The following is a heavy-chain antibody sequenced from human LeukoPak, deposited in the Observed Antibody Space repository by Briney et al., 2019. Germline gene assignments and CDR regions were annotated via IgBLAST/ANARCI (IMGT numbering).Heavy chain of an antibody. V-gene: IGHV3-7*03. CDR1: GFTFSSYW. CDR3: AKGRQYDSHKLYFDY. Sequence: PGGSLRLSCAASGFTFSSYWMSWVRQAPGKGLEWVANIKQDGSEKYYVDSVKGRFTISRDNSKNTLYLQMNSLRAEDTAVYYCAKGRQYDSHKLYFDYWGQGTLVTVSS. CDR2: IKQDGSEK. J-gene: IGHJ4*02. D-gene: IGHD3-22*01.